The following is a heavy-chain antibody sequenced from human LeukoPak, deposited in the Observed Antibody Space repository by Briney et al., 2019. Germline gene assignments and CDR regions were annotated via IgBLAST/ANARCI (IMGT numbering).Heavy chain of an antibody. CDR1: GGTFSSYA. CDR2: IIPIFGTT. D-gene: IGHD4-11*01. Sequence: SVKVSCKAPGGTFSSYAISWVRQAPGQGLEWMGRIIPIFGTTIYAQKFQGRVTITTDESTSTAYMEVSSLRSEDAAVYYCARGDDYSNYVLGYWGQGTLVTVSS. V-gene: IGHV1-69*05. CDR3: ARGDDYSNYVLGY. J-gene: IGHJ4*02.